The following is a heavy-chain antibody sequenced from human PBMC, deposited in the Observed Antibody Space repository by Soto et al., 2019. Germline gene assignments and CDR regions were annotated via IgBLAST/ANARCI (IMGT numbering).Heavy chain of an antibody. D-gene: IGHD2-21*02. CDR3: TPELHYGGNSETLDI. CDR2: IYPSNAGT. J-gene: IGHJ3*02. Sequence: PGESLKISCKVSGYSFNNYWIAWVRQRPGTGLEWMGIIYPSNAGTRYSTLFQGQVTNSAEESINTAYLQWSSLNASDTTMYYCTPELHYGGNSETLDIWGQGTMVT. CDR1: GYSFNNYW. V-gene: IGHV5-51*01.